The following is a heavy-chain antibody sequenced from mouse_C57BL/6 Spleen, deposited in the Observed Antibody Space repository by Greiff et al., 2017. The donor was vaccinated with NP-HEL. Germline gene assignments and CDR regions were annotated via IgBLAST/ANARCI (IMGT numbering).Heavy chain of an antibody. J-gene: IGHJ2*01. CDR1: GYTFTSYW. CDR2: IDPSDSYT. CDR3: ATSYYGSSSYYFEY. V-gene: IGHV1-69*01. Sequence: QVQLQQPGAELVMPGASVKLSCKASGYTFTSYWMHWVKQRPGQGLEWIGEIDPSDSYTNYNQKFKGKSTVTVDKSSSTAYMQLSSLTSEDSAVYYCATSYYGSSSYYFEYWGQGTTLSVSS. D-gene: IGHD1-1*01.